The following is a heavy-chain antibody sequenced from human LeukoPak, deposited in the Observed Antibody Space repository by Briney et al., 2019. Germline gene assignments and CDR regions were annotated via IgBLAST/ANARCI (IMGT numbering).Heavy chain of an antibody. CDR3: ARDAKAHDYGDYPSGY. V-gene: IGHV3-20*04. D-gene: IGHD4-17*01. J-gene: IGHJ4*02. CDR2: INWNGGST. CDR1: GFTFDDYG. Sequence: PGGSLRLSCAASGFTFDDYGMSWVRQAPGKGLEWVSGINWNGGSTGYADSVKGRFTISRDNAKNSLYLQMNSLRAEDTALYYCARDAKAHDYGDYPSGYWGQGTLVTVSS.